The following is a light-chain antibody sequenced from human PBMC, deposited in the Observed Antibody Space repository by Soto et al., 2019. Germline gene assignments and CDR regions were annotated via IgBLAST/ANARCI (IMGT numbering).Light chain of an antibody. CDR2: GIS. CDR3: QQSYSSPQT. J-gene: IGKJ1*01. V-gene: IGKV3-11*01. Sequence: EIVLTQSPATLSLSPGDRATLSCRASQSVTSSLAWFQQKPGQAPRLLMYGISRRATGIPDRFSGSGSGTDFTLTISSLQPEDFATYYCQQSYSSPQTFGQGTKVDIK. CDR1: QSVTSS.